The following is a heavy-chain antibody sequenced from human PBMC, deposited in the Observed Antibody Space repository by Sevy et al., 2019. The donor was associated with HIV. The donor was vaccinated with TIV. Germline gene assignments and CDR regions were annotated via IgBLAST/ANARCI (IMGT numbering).Heavy chain of an antibody. D-gene: IGHD2-2*02. V-gene: IGHV3-9*01. Sequence: GGSLRLSCAASGFTFDDYAMHWVRQAPGKGLEWVSGISWNSGSIGYADSVKGRFTISRDNAKNSLYLQMNSLRAEDTALYYRAKEWGIDCSSTSCYMDYYYYGMDVWGQGTTVTVSS. CDR2: ISWNSGSI. CDR1: GFTFDDYA. CDR3: AKEWGIDCSSTSCYMDYYYYGMDV. J-gene: IGHJ6*02.